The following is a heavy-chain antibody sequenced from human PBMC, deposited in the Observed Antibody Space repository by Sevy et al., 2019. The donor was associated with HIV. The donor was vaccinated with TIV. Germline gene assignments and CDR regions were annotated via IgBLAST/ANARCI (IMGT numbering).Heavy chain of an antibody. J-gene: IGHJ4*02. D-gene: IGHD3-22*01. CDR1: GFTFNSYG. CDR3: ARKYDSSGYFDY. V-gene: IGHV3-33*01. CDR2: IWFDGSNK. Sequence: GGSLRLSCATSGFTFNSYGMHWVRQAPGKGLEWVALIWFDGSNKYYADSVKGRFTISRDDSKNSLYLQLNSLRAEDTAIYYCARKYDSSGYFDYWGQGTLVTVSS.